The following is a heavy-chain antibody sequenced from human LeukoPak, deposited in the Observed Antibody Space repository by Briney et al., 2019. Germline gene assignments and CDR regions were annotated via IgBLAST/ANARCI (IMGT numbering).Heavy chain of an antibody. Sequence: NPSETLSLTCTVSGGSISSSSYYWGWIRQPPGKGLEWIGSIYHNGNTFYNPSLKSRITISVDTSKNQFSLKLSSVTAADTAVYYCARDLRLSPYSGGWPLDYWGQGTLVTVSS. J-gene: IGHJ4*02. V-gene: IGHV4-39*07. CDR2: IYHNGNT. D-gene: IGHD6-19*01. CDR1: GGSISSSSYY. CDR3: ARDLRLSPYSGGWPLDY.